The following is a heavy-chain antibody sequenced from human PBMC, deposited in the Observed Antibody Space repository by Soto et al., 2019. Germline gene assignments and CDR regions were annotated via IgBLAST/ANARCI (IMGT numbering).Heavy chain of an antibody. D-gene: IGHD3-10*01. CDR3: ARSRSGRSPNWFDP. CDR1: GDTFTGYY. V-gene: IGHV1-2*04. CDR2: INPNSGGA. Sequence: GASVKIACTASGDTFTGYYMHWVRQAPGQGLEWMGWINPNSGGANYAQKFQGWVTMTRDTSISTAYMELSRLRSDDTAVYYCARSRSGRSPNWFDPWGQGTLVTVSS. J-gene: IGHJ5*02.